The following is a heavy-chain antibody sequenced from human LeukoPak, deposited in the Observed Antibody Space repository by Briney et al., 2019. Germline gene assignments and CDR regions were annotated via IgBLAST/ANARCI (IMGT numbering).Heavy chain of an antibody. CDR2: IYFSGGT. J-gene: IGHJ5*02. CDR1: GDSISSSNCY. CDR3: ARGGYSSSQFDP. Sequence: SETLSLTCTVSGDSISSSNCYWGWIRQPPGKGLEWIESIYFSGGTYYNASLKSRVTISVDTSKNQFSLKLSPVTAADTAVYYCARGGYSSSQFDPWGQGTLVTVSS. D-gene: IGHD6-13*01. V-gene: IGHV4-39*01.